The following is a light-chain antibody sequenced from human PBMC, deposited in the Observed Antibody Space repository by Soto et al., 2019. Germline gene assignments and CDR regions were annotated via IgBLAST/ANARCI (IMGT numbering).Light chain of an antibody. V-gene: IGKV1-5*03. CDR1: QSISSW. CDR2: KVS. Sequence: IQMTQSPSTLSASIGDTVTITCRPSQSISSWLAWYQQKPGKAPKFLIHKVSTLVSGVPSRFSGGGSGTEFTLTISSLQPDDFATYFCQEYYTYPWTFXQGTKVDIK. J-gene: IGKJ1*01. CDR3: QEYYTYPWT.